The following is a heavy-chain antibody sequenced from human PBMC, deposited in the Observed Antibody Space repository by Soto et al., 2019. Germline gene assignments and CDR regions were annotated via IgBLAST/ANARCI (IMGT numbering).Heavy chain of an antibody. CDR2: INPSGGST. D-gene: IGHD3-16*01. CDR3: ARAQKRGGPEGAFDI. Sequence: ASVKVSCKASGYTFTSYYMHWVRQAPGQGLEWMGIINPSGGSTSYAQKFQGRVTMTRDTSTSTVYMELSSLRSEDTAVYYCARAQKRGGPEGAFDIWGQGTMVTVSS. CDR1: GYTFTSYY. V-gene: IGHV1-46*01. J-gene: IGHJ3*02.